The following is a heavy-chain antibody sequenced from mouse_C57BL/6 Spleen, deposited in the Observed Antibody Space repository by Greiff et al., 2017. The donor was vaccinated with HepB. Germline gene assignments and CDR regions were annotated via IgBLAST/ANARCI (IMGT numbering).Heavy chain of an antibody. Sequence: VNVVESGAELVKPGASVKMSCKASGYTFTTYPIEWMKQNHGKSLEWIGNFHPYNDDTKYNEKFKGKATLTVEKSSSTVYLELSRLTSDDSAVYYCARRGLRYAMDYWGQGTSVTVSS. CDR3: ARRGLRYAMDY. J-gene: IGHJ4*01. CDR2: FHPYNDDT. D-gene: IGHD3-3*01. V-gene: IGHV1-47*01. CDR1: GYTFTTYP.